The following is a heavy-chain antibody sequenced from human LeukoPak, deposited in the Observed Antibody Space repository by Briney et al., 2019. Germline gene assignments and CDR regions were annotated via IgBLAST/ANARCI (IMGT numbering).Heavy chain of an antibody. J-gene: IGHJ3*02. Sequence: GTSVKVSCKASGFTFTSSAMQWVRQARGQRLEWIGWIVVGNGNTNYAQKFQERVTITRDMSTSTAYMELSSLRSEDTAVYYCAADSSGDDAFDIWGQGTMVTVSS. D-gene: IGHD3-22*01. V-gene: IGHV1-58*02. CDR1: GFTFTSSA. CDR2: IVVGNGNT. CDR3: AADSSGDDAFDI.